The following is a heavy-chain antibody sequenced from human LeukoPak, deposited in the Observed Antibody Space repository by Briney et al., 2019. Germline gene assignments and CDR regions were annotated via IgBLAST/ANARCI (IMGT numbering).Heavy chain of an antibody. CDR3: ARVGAKYYFDY. V-gene: IGHV4-34*01. CDR1: GGSFSGYY. CDR2: INHSGST. Sequence: PSETLSLTCAVYGGSFSGYYWSWIRQPPGKGLEWIGEINHSGSTNYNPSLKSRVTISVDTSKNQFSLKLSSVTAADTAVYYCARVGAKYYFDYWGQGTLVTVSP. J-gene: IGHJ4*02. D-gene: IGHD1-26*01.